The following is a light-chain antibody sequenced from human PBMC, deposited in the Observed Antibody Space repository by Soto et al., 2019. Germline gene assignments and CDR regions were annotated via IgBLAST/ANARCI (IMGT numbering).Light chain of an antibody. CDR1: QSISSY. CDR2: AAS. J-gene: IGKJ4*01. CDR3: QQSYSTLF. V-gene: IGKV1-39*01. Sequence: DIQMTQSPSSLSASVVDLVTITFRASQSISSYLNWYQQKPGKAPKLLIYAASSLQSGVPSRFSGSGSGTDFTLTISSLQPEDFATYYCQQSYSTLFFGGGTKVDTK.